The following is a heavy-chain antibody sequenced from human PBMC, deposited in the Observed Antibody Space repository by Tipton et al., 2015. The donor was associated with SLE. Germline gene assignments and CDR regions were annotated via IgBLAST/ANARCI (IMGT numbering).Heavy chain of an antibody. CDR2: IYYSGST. J-gene: IGHJ6*03. CDR3: ARQEARHYYYYYMDV. Sequence: TLSLTCAVSGYSISSSNWWGWIRQPPGKGLEWIGYIYYSGSTNYNPPLKSRVTMSVDTSKNQFSLKLSSVTALDTAVYYCARQEARHYYYYYMDVWGKGTTVTVSS. V-gene: IGHV4-28*06. D-gene: IGHD6-6*01. CDR1: GYSISSSNW.